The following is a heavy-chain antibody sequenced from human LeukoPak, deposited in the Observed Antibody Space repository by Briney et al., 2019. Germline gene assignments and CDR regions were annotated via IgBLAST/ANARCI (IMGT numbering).Heavy chain of an antibody. Sequence: SETLSLTCTVSGGSISSSSYYWGWIRQPPGKGLEWIGSIYYSGSTYYNPSLKSRVTISVDTSKNQFSLKLSSVTAADTAVYYCARPPYSGSPGYWGQGTLVTVSS. CDR2: IYYSGST. CDR3: ARPPYSGSPGY. CDR1: GGSISSSSYY. D-gene: IGHD1-26*01. V-gene: IGHV4-39*01. J-gene: IGHJ4*02.